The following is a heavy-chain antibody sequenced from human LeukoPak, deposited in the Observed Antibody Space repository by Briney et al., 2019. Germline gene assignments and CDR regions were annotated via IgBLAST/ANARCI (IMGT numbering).Heavy chain of an antibody. CDR3: ARETAGGYFDY. J-gene: IGHJ4*02. CDR1: GFTFSSYA. CDR2: ISYDGSNK. Sequence: PGGSLRLPCAASGFTFSSYAMQWVRQAPGKGLEWVAVISYDGSNKYYADSVKGRFTLSRDNSKITLYLQMNSLRAEDTAVYYCARETAGGYFDYWGQGTLVTVSS. D-gene: IGHD1-14*01. V-gene: IGHV3-30*01.